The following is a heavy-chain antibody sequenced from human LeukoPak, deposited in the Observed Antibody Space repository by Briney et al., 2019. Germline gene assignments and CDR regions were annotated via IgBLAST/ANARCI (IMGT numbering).Heavy chain of an antibody. CDR3: ARASLYDNSAYYLDY. Sequence: GGSLRLSCAASGFTFSSYWMSWVRQAPGKGLEWVANIKQDGSQKYYVDSVKGRFTISRDNAKNSLYLQMNSLRADDTALYYCARASLYDNSAYYLDYWGQGTLVTVSS. J-gene: IGHJ4*02. CDR1: GFTFSSYW. D-gene: IGHD3-22*01. CDR2: IKQDGSQK. V-gene: IGHV3-7*03.